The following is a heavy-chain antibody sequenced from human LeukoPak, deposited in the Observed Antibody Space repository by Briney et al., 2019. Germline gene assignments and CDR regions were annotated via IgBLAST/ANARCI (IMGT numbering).Heavy chain of an antibody. V-gene: IGHV3-23*01. J-gene: IGHJ4*02. Sequence: GGSLRLSCAASGFTFSSYAMSWVRQAPGKGLEWVSAISGSGGSTYYADSVKGRFTISRDNSKNTLYLQMNSLRAEDTAVYYCPKDGPTLLYQLPYDRYFDYWGQGTLVTVSS. D-gene: IGHD2-2*02. CDR2: ISGSGGST. CDR3: PKDGPTLLYQLPYDRYFDY. CDR1: GFTFSSYA.